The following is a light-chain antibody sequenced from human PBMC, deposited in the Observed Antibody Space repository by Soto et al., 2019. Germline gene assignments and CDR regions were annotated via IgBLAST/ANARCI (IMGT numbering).Light chain of an antibody. Sequence: DIQMTQSPSTLSSSVGDRVTITCRASQRVSTWLAWYQQKPGKAPRLLIYDASSLEGGVPSRFSGRGSGTEFTLTISGLQPDDFAAYYCQQYSSSPYTFGQGTKLEIK. CDR2: DAS. V-gene: IGKV1-5*01. CDR3: QQYSSSPYT. CDR1: QRVSTW. J-gene: IGKJ2*01.